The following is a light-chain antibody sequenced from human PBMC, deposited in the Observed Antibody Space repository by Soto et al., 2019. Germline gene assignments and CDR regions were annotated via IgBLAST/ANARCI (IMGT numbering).Light chain of an antibody. CDR2: EVN. CDR1: SSDVGGYRY. V-gene: IGLV2-14*01. J-gene: IGLJ1*01. CDR3: NSYTSTTPYV. Sequence: QSVLTQPASVSGSPGQSITISCTGTSSDVGGYRYVSWFQQHPGKAPKLIIYEVNNRPSGVSARFSGSKSGNTASLTISGLQAEDEADYYCNSYTSTTPYVFGTGTKVTVL.